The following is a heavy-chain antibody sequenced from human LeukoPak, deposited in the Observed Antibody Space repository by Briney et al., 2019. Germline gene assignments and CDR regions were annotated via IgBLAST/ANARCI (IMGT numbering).Heavy chain of an antibody. D-gene: IGHD6-19*01. V-gene: IGHV3-30-3*01. Sequence: GGSLRLPCAASGFTFSSYAMHWVRQAPGKGLEWVAVISYDGSNKYYADSVKGRFTISRDNSKNTLYLQMNSLRAEDTAVYYCARDPGSGWYLSYYGMDVWGQGTTVTVSS. CDR1: GFTFSSYA. J-gene: IGHJ6*02. CDR3: ARDPGSGWYLSYYGMDV. CDR2: ISYDGSNK.